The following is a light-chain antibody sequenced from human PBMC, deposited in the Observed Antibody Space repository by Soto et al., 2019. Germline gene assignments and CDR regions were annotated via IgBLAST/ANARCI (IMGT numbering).Light chain of an antibody. Sequence: QSALTQPPSASGSLGQSVTISCTGTSSDIGDYNYVSWYQQHAGKAPKLMIYEVSQRPSGVPDRFSGAKSGNTASLTVSGLQAEEEADYFCCSYAGTYTYVFGTGTKLTVL. CDR2: EVS. V-gene: IGLV2-8*01. CDR1: SSDIGDYNY. CDR3: CSYAGTYTYV. J-gene: IGLJ1*01.